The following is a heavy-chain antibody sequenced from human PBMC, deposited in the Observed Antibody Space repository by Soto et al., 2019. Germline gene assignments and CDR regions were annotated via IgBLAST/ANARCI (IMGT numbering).Heavy chain of an antibody. D-gene: IGHD5-12*01. Sequence: QVQLVESGGGVVQPGRYLRLSCAASGFTFSSYAMHWVRQAPGKGLEWVGLISYDGSNEYYADSVKGRFTIARDNSKNTVYLQLNSLRDEDTAVYYCAREGFGDYDFRRVPQTDYWGQGTLVTVSS. CDR3: AREGFGDYDFRRVPQTDY. CDR1: GFTFSSYA. V-gene: IGHV3-30-3*01. J-gene: IGHJ4*02. CDR2: ISYDGSNE.